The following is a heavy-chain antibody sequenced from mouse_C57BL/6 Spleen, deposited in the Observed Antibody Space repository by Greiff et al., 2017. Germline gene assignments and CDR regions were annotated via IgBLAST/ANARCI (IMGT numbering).Heavy chain of an antibody. CDR3: ARLGGMDY. CDR1: GFTFTDYY. CDR2: IRNKANGYTK. Sequence: EVKLQESGGGLVQPGGSLSLSCAASGFTFTDYYMSWVRQPPGKALEWLGFIRNKANGYTKEYSASVKGRFTISRDNSQSILYLQMNALRAEDSATYYCARLGGMDYWGQGTSVTGSS. V-gene: IGHV7-3*01. J-gene: IGHJ4*01.